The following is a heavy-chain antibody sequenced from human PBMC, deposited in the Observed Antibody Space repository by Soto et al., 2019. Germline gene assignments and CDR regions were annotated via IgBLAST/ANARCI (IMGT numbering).Heavy chain of an antibody. CDR3: AKADPYCSSTSCYFSAFDI. J-gene: IGHJ3*02. CDR2: ISGSGGST. Sequence: EVQLLESGGGLVQPGGSLRLSCAASGFTFSSYAMSWVRQAPGKGLEWVSAISGSGGSTYYADSVKGRFTISRDNSKTTLYLQMNSLRAEDTAVYYCAKADPYCSSTSCYFSAFDIWGQGTMVTVSS. CDR1: GFTFSSYA. D-gene: IGHD2-2*01. V-gene: IGHV3-23*01.